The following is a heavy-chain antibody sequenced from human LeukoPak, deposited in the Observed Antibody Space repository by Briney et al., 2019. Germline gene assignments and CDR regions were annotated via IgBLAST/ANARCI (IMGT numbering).Heavy chain of an antibody. J-gene: IGHJ6*04. CDR3: ASAYCGGDCYSPEEEYYYYGMDV. V-gene: IGHV1-46*01. D-gene: IGHD2-21*02. CDR2: INPSGGST. Sequence: GASVKVSCKASGYTFTSYYMHWVRQAPGQGLEWMGLINPSGGSTGYAQKFQGRVTMTRDTSTSTVYMELSSLRSADTAVYYCASAYCGGDCYSPEEEYYYYGMDVWGKGATVTVSS. CDR1: GYTFTSYY.